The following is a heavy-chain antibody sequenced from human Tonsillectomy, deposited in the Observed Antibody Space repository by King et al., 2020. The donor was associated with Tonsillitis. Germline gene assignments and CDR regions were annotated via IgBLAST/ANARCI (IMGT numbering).Heavy chain of an antibody. V-gene: IGHV3-20*04. CDR3: ARAVGFSYYYMDV. D-gene: IGHD3-3*02. Sequence: VQLVESGGGVVRPGGSLRVSCAASGFTFDDYGMSWVRQAPGKGLEWVSGINWSGGSTGYADSVKGRFTISRDNAKKSLYLQMNSLRVEDTALYYCARAVGFSYYYMDVWGKETTVTVSS. CDR2: INWSGGST. J-gene: IGHJ6*03. CDR1: GFTFDDYG.